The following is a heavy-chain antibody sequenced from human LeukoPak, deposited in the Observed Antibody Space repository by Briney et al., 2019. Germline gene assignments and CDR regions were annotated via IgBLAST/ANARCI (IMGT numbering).Heavy chain of an antibody. V-gene: IGHV3-74*01. CDR2: INSDGSRT. Sequence: QPGGSLRLSCAASGFTFSSYWMHWVRQAPGKGLVWVSRINSDGSRTTYADSVKGRFTISRDNVKNTLHLQMNSLRAEDTAVYYCARDVQAGPGYWGQGTLVTVSS. J-gene: IGHJ4*02. CDR1: GFTFSSYW. D-gene: IGHD6-19*01. CDR3: ARDVQAGPGY.